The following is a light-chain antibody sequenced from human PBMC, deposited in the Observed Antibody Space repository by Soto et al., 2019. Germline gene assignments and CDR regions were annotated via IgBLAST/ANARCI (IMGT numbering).Light chain of an antibody. Sequence: EIVLTQSPGTLSLSPGERATLSCRASQSASSSSLAWYQQKPGQAPRLLIYDASISATGIPNRFSGSGSGTDFTLTISRLEPEDSAVYYCQQYGSSPLTFGGGTKVEIK. CDR3: QQYGSSPLT. CDR1: QSASSSS. V-gene: IGKV3-20*01. CDR2: DAS. J-gene: IGKJ4*01.